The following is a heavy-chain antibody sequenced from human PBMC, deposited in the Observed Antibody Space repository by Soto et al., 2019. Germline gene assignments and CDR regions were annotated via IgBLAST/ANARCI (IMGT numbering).Heavy chain of an antibody. J-gene: IGHJ6*03. D-gene: IGHD4-17*01. Sequence: GGSLRLSCAASGFTFSSYSMNWVRQAPGKGLEWVSSISSSSSYIYYADSVKGRFTISRDNAKNSLYLQMNSLRAEDTAVYYCARDDCGDYVDYYYYMDVWGKGTTVTVSS. CDR3: ARDDCGDYVDYYYYMDV. CDR1: GFTFSSYS. CDR2: ISSSSSYI. V-gene: IGHV3-21*01.